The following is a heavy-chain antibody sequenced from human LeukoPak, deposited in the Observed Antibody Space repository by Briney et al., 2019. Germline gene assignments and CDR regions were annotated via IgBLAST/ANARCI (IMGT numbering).Heavy chain of an antibody. Sequence: GASLQISCECSGSIFTSYRIGLVRQLPGKVLERRGIIYPVDSDTRYSPSFQGQVTISADKSISTAYLQWSSLKASDTAMYYCARRGYNFGRYYYFDYWGQGTLVTVSS. CDR1: GSIFTSYR. D-gene: IGHD5-24*01. CDR3: ARRGYNFGRYYYFDY. V-gene: IGHV5-51*01. CDR2: IYPVDSDT. J-gene: IGHJ4*02.